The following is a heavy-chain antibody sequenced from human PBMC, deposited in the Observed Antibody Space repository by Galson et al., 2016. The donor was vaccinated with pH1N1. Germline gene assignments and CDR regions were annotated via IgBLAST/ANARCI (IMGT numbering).Heavy chain of an antibody. CDR3: ARGPIYPP. Sequence: ATLSLTCAVYDGSFSGYYWNWIRQPPGKGQEWIGVLNHSGTTNYKPTLKRRVTISVDTSKNQFSLRLSSVTAADTAVYYCARGPIYPPWGQGTVLTVSS. V-gene: IGHV4-34*01. CDR1: DGSFSGYY. CDR2: LNHSGTT. J-gene: IGHJ5*02. D-gene: IGHD2/OR15-2a*01.